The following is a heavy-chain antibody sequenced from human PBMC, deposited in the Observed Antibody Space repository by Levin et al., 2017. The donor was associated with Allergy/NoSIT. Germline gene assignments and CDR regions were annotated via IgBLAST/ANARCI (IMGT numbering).Heavy chain of an antibody. J-gene: IGHJ4*02. CDR1: GYTFTSYG. D-gene: IGHD3-22*01. CDR3: ARAGVSVYYDSSGYDY. Sequence: GESLKISCKASGYTFTSYGISWVRQAPGQGLEWMGWISAYNGNTNYAQKLQGRVTMTTDTSTSTAYMELRSLRSDDTAVYYCARAGVSVYYDSSGYDYWGQGTLVTVSS. CDR2: ISAYNGNT. V-gene: IGHV1-18*01.